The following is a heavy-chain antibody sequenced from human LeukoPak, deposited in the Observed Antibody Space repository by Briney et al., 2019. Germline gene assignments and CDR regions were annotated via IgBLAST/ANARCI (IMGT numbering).Heavy chain of an antibody. Sequence: SGTLSLTCTVSGGSISSSSYYWGWIRQPPGKGLEWIGSIYYSGSTYYNPSLKSRVTISVDTSKNQFSLKLSSVTAADTAVYYCARSLKLYSSGPPGAFDIWGQGTMVTVSS. CDR2: IYYSGST. CDR1: GGSISSSSYY. J-gene: IGHJ3*02. V-gene: IGHV4-39*07. CDR3: ARSLKLYSSGPPGAFDI. D-gene: IGHD3-22*01.